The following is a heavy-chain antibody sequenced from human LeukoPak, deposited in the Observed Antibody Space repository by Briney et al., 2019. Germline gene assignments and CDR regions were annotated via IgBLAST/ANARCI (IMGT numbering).Heavy chain of an antibody. CDR3: ATGNSDGYYHYYMGV. Sequence: GGSLRLSCAASGFTFSSYAMYWVRQAPGKGLEFVSAICSNGGCTYYANSVKGRFTISRDNSKNTLYLQMGSLRAEDMAVYYCATGNSDGYYHYYMGVWGKGTTVTVSS. D-gene: IGHD4-23*01. J-gene: IGHJ6*03. CDR1: GFTFSSYA. CDR2: ICSNGGCT. V-gene: IGHV3-64*01.